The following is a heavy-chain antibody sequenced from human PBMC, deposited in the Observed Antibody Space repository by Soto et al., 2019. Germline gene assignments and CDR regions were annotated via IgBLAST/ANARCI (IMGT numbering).Heavy chain of an antibody. CDR2: IFYTGRT. CDR1: GGSISSGNYY. CDR3: ARQGVVPAAKEFDF. Sequence: SETLSLTCTVSGGSISSGNYYWGWIRHSPGKGLEFIGSIFYTGRTYYNPSLKSRVTMSVDTSKNRFSLKLTSVTAADTAVYYCARQGVVPAAKEFDFWGQGTLVTVSS. D-gene: IGHD2-2*01. J-gene: IGHJ4*02. V-gene: IGHV4-39*01.